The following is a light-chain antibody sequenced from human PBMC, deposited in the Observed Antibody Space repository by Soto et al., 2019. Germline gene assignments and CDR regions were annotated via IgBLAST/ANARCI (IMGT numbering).Light chain of an antibody. CDR3: HQRQSWPRT. Sequence: IVLTHSPATLSSFPFYRFTLSFRASQAVNTRLAWYQHKPGQAPRLLIYLASNRAAGVPARFSGSGSGTDFTLTISDVEPEDFAVYYCHQRQSWPRTFGQGTKVDIK. V-gene: IGKV3-11*01. CDR1: QAVNTR. J-gene: IGKJ1*01. CDR2: LAS.